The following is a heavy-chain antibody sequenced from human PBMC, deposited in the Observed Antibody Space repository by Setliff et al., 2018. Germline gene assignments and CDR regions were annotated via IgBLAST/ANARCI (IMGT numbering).Heavy chain of an antibody. J-gene: IGHJ4*02. CDR1: DGSFSGDY. CDR2: IHPSGNT. Sequence: SETLSLTCAVYDGSFSGDYWSWIRQHPGKGLEWIGYIHPSGNTNYHPSLKSRVTISGDTSKNQFSLKLTSVTAADTAVYFCARSLGSGSYYNSRPFYSDYWGQGTLVTVSS. CDR3: ARSLGSGSYYNSRPFYSDY. V-gene: IGHV4-34*01. D-gene: IGHD3-10*01.